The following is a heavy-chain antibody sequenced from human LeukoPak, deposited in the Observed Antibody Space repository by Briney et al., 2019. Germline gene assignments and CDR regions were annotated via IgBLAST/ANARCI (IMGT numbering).Heavy chain of an antibody. D-gene: IGHD3-16*02. CDR2: ISGSGGST. CDR1: GFTFSSYA. CDR3: ASEYYDYVWGSYRSHYGMDV. V-gene: IGHV3-23*01. J-gene: IGHJ6*02. Sequence: GGSLRLSCAASGFTFSSYAMSWVRQAPGKGLEWVSAISGSGGSTYYADSVKGRFTISRGNSKNTLYLQMNSLRAEDTAVYYCASEYYDYVWGSYRSHYGMDVWGQGTTVTVSS.